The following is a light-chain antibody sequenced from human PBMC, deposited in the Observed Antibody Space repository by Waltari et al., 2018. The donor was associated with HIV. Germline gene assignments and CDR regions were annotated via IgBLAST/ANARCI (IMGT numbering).Light chain of an antibody. V-gene: IGKV3-11*01. CDR1: QSVSSY. CDR2: DAS. J-gene: IGKJ4*02. Sequence: EIVLTQSPATLSLSPGERATLSCRASQSVSSYLAWYQQKPGQAPRLLIYDASNSATGIPARFSGSGSGTDFTLTISSLEPEDFVVYYCQQRSNWPPLFGGGTKVEIK. CDR3: QQRSNWPPL.